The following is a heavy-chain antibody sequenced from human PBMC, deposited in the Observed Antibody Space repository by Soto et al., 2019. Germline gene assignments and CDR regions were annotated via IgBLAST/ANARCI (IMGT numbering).Heavy chain of an antibody. CDR1: GYTFTSYG. Sequence: QVQLVQSGAEVKKPGASVKVSCKASGYTFTSYGINWVRQAPGQGLEWMGWISAYNGNTHYAQKLQGRVTMTTDTSTSTPYMELRSLRSDDTAVYYCARVQSGYDFAYWGQGTLVTVSS. J-gene: IGHJ4*02. CDR3: ARVQSGYDFAY. CDR2: ISAYNGNT. V-gene: IGHV1-18*01. D-gene: IGHD5-12*01.